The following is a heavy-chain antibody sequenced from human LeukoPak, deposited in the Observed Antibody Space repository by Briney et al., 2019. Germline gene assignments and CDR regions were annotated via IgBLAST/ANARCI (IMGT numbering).Heavy chain of an antibody. V-gene: IGHV3-30-3*01. J-gene: IGHJ4*02. D-gene: IGHD3-9*01. CDR2: ISYDGSNK. CDR1: GFTFNSYA. CDR3: ARVPYDILTGYYGY. Sequence: GGSLRLSCAASGFTFNSYAMSWVRQAPGKGLEWVAVISYDGSNKYYADSVKGRFTISRDNSKNTLYLQMNSLRAEDTAVYYCARVPYDILTGYYGYWGQGTLVTVSS.